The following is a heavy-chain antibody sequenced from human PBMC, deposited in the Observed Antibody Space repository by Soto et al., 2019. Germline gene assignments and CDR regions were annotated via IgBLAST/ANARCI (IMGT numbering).Heavy chain of an antibody. CDR3: ARGEEAGDYYDSSGYFDY. CDR1: GGSFSGYY. CDR2: INHSGST. J-gene: IGHJ4*02. V-gene: IGHV4-34*01. Sequence: SETLSLTCAVYGGSFSGYYWSWIRRPPGKGLEWIGEINHSGSTNYNPSLKSRVTISVDTSKNQFSLKLSSVTAADTAVYYCARGEEAGDYYDSSGYFDYWGQGTLVTVSS. D-gene: IGHD3-22*01.